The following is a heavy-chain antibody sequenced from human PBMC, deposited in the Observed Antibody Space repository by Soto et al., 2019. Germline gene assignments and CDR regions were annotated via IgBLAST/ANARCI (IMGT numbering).Heavy chain of an antibody. D-gene: IGHD3-22*01. CDR3: TTGGGNYYDSSGYYAQIDY. CDR1: GFTFSNAW. J-gene: IGHJ4*02. Sequence: PGGSLRLSCAASGFTFSNAWMNWVRQAPGKGLEWVGRIKSKTDGGTTDYAAPVKGRFTISRDDSKNTLYLQMNSLKTEDTAVYYCTTGGGNYYDSSGYYAQIDYWGQGTLVTVSS. V-gene: IGHV3-15*07. CDR2: IKSKTDGGTT.